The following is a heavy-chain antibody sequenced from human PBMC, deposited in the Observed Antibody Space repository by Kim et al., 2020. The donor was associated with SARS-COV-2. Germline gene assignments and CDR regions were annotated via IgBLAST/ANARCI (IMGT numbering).Heavy chain of an antibody. CDR2: IKQDGSEK. Sequence: GGSLRLSCAASGFTFSSYWMSWVRQAPGKGLEWVANIKQDGSEKYYVDSVKGRFTISRDNAKNSLYLQMNSLRAEDTAVYYCARVDRFLEWLLSNWFDPWGQGTLVTVSS. CDR3: ARVDRFLEWLLSNWFDP. D-gene: IGHD3-3*01. J-gene: IGHJ5*02. V-gene: IGHV3-7*01. CDR1: GFTFSSYW.